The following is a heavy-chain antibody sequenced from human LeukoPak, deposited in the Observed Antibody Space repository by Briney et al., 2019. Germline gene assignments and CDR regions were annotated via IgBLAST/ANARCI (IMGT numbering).Heavy chain of an antibody. CDR1: GYTFTGYY. CDR3: ARVPRWIQLWDY. J-gene: IGHJ4*02. D-gene: IGHD5-18*01. Sequence: ASVKVSCGASGYTFTGYYMHWVRQAPGQGLEWMGWINPNSGGTDYAQKFQGRVTMTRDTSISTAYMELSRLRSDDPAVYYCARVPRWIQLWDYWGQGTLVTVSS. CDR2: INPNSGGT. V-gene: IGHV1-2*02.